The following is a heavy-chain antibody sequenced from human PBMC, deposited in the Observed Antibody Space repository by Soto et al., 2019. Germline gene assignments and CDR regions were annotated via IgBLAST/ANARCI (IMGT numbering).Heavy chain of an antibody. J-gene: IGHJ4*02. Sequence: RDSSRVWEFTINRYALSRFSKKQGKGLEWVSSITDSGDNTWHADSVKGRFTISRDNSMNTLYLQMNSLRADDTAIYFCTKGSASSRLYYFHQWGQGTQVTVSS. CDR1: EFTINRYA. CDR3: TKGSASSRLYYFHQ. V-gene: IGHV3-23*01. CDR2: ITDSGDNT.